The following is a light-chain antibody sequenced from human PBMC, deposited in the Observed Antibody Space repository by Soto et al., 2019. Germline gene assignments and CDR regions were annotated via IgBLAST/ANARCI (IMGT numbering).Light chain of an antibody. CDR2: DVS. J-gene: IGLJ1*01. CDR1: SSDVGAYNY. V-gene: IGLV2-14*01. CDR3: YSYTSSSTYV. Sequence: QSVLTQPASVSGSPGQSITISCTGTSSDVGAYNYVSWYQQHPAKVPKLMIYDVSNRPSGVSDRFSGSKSGNTASLTISGLQADDEADYYCYSYTSSSTYVFRTGTKVTVL.